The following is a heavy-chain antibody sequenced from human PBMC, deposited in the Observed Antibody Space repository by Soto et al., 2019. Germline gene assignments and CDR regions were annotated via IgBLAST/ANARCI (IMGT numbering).Heavy chain of an antibody. CDR3: AKRSTPYCGGDCYSSRYFDY. J-gene: IGHJ4*02. CDR2: IVVGSGHI. Sequence: GASVKVSCKASGFTFINSAIQWVRQARGQRLEWMGWIVVGSGHINYAQKFQERLSITRDMSTSTAYMELSSLTLEDTAVYYCAKRSTPYCGGDCYSSRYFDYWGQGTLVTVSS. CDR1: GFTFINSA. V-gene: IGHV1-58*02. D-gene: IGHD2-21*02.